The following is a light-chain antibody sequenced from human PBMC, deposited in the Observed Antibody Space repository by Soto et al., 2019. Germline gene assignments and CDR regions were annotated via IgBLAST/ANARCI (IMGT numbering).Light chain of an antibody. CDR3: QQRSNWPPT. J-gene: IGKJ4*01. V-gene: IGKV3-11*02. Sequence: EIVLTQSPATLSLSPGERATLSCRASQSVTNYLAWYQQKPGQPPRLRIYETSNRATGIQARVSGSGSGRDFTLIIRTLETEAFAAYYCQQRSNWPPTFGGGTKVDIK. CDR2: ETS. CDR1: QSVTNY.